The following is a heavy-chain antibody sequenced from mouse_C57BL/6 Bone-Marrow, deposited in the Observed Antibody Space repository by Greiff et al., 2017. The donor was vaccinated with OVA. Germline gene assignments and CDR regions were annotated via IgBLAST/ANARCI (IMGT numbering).Heavy chain of an antibody. V-gene: IGHV14-4*01. CDR1: GFNIKDDY. CDR3: TSKGIDCDYDEGYYYAMDY. D-gene: IGHD2-4*01. CDR2: IDPENGDT. J-gene: IGHJ4*01. Sequence: VQLQQSGAELVRPGASVKLSCTASGFNIKDDYMHWVKQRPEQGLEWIGWIDPENGDTEYASKFQGKATITADTSSNTAYLQLSSLTSEDTAVYYCTSKGIDCDYDEGYYYAMDYWGQGTSVTVSS.